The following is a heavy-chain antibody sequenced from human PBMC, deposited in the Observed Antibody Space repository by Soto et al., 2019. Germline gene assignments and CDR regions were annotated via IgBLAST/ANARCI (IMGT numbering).Heavy chain of an antibody. CDR1: GGTFSSYA. CDR2: IIPILGTA. J-gene: IGHJ4*02. V-gene: IGHV1-69*01. CDR3: ARTPYSSSSGGLYYFDY. D-gene: IGHD6-6*01. Sequence: QVQLVQSGAEVKKPGSSVKVSCKASGGTFSSYAISWVRQAPGQGLEWMGGIIPILGTANYAQKFQGRVTITANEYTSTVYIELSSLRSEDTAVYYCARTPYSSSSGGLYYFDYWGQGTLVTVSS.